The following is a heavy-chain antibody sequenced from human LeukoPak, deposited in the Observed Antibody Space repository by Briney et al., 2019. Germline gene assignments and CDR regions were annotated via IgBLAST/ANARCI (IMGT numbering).Heavy chain of an antibody. CDR1: GYTFTSYG. CDR2: ISAYNGNT. CDR3: ARDGLLTEYFQH. V-gene: IGHV1-18*01. Sequence: ASVTDSCKASGYTFTSYGISWVRQAPGQGLEWMGWISAYNGNTNYAQKLQGRVTMTTDTSTSTAYMELRSLRSDDTAVYYCARDGLLTEYFQHWGQGTLVTVSS. D-gene: IGHD1-26*01. J-gene: IGHJ1*01.